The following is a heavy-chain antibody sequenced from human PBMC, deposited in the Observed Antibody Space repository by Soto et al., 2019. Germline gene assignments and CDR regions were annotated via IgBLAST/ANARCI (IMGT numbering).Heavy chain of an antibody. CDR1: GFTFSSYA. V-gene: IGHV3-23*01. D-gene: IGHD4-4*01. Sequence: PGGSLRLSCAASGFTFSSYAMSWVRQAPGKGLEWVSAISGSGGSTYYADSVKGRFTISRDNSKNTLYLQMNSLRAEDTAVYYCALLVLFTVTTTFDYWGQGTLVTVSS. CDR3: ALLVLFTVTTTFDY. J-gene: IGHJ4*02. CDR2: ISGSGGST.